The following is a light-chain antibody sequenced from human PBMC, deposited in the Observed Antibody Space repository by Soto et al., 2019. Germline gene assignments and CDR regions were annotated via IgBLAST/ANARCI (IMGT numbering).Light chain of an antibody. Sequence: QSVLTQPPSVSGAPGQRVTISCTGSSSNIGAGHAVHWYQQLPGTAPKLLIHSNNNRPSGVPHRFSGSKSGTSASLAIAGLQADDEADYYCSSFEASNNLLFGGGTKLTVL. V-gene: IGLV1-40*01. CDR1: SSNIGAGHA. CDR2: SNN. J-gene: IGLJ2*01. CDR3: SSFEASNNLL.